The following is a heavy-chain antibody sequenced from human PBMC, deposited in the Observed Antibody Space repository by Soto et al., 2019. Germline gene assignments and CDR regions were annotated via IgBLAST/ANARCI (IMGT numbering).Heavy chain of an antibody. D-gene: IGHD3-9*01. CDR1: GFTFSSYA. CDR2: ISSNGGST. J-gene: IGHJ4*02. CDR3: GKAGGSELRYFDWPEVGV. Sequence: GGSLRLSCSASGFTFSSYAMHWVRQAPGKGLEYVSAISSNGGSTYYADSVKGRFTISRDNSKNTVYLQMDSLQHNDSALYYCGKAGGSELRYFDWPEVGVWGQGTLVTVSS. V-gene: IGHV3-64D*08.